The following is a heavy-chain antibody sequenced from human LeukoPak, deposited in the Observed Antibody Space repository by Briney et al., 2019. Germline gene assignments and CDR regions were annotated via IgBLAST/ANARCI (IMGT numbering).Heavy chain of an antibody. D-gene: IGHD5-24*01. CDR2: INPNSGGT. Sequence: GASVKVSCKASGYTFTGYYMHWVRQAPGQGLEWMGWINPNSGGTNYAQKFQGRVTMTRDTSISTAYMELSRLRSDDTAVYYCARDLMRWLHGQFDYWGQGTLVTISS. CDR3: ARDLMRWLHGQFDY. V-gene: IGHV1-2*02. CDR1: GYTFTGYY. J-gene: IGHJ4*02.